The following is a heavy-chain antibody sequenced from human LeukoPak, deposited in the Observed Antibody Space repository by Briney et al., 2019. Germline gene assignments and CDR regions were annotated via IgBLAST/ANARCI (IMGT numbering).Heavy chain of an antibody. CDR3: ARGLRVYAMVHNWFDP. J-gene: IGHJ5*02. D-gene: IGHD2-8*01. CDR2: INPSGGST. Sequence: ASVKVSCKASGYTFTSYYMHWVRQTPGQGLEWMGIINPSGGSTSYAQKFQGRVTMTRDTSTSTAYMELSSLRSEDTAVYYCARGLRVYAMVHNWFDPWGQGTLVTVSS. V-gene: IGHV1-46*01. CDR1: GYTFTSYY.